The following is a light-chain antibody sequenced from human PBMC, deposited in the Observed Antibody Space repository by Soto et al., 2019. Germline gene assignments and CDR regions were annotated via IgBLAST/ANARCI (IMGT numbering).Light chain of an antibody. V-gene: IGKV1-5*01. CDR2: DVS. CDR3: QQYKDHVWT. Sequence: DIQMTKSPSPRPASVGARVTISCRASQPVEGGLAWYQQKPGKAPKLLISDVSTLERGVPSRFSGSGSATEFTLTISGLQSDDFATYYCQQYKDHVWTFGQGTKV. CDR1: QPVEGG. J-gene: IGKJ1*01.